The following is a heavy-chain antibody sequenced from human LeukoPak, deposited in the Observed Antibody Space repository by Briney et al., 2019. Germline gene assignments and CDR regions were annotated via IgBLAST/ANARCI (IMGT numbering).Heavy chain of an antibody. V-gene: IGHV3-21*01. CDR1: GFTFSSYS. Sequence: GGSLRLSCAASGFTFSSYSMNWVRQAPGKGLEWVSSISDNSKYTYYADSLKGRFTISRDNAKNSLFLQMHSLRAEDTAVYYCARVLEAAAFDYWGQGTLVTVSS. D-gene: IGHD6-13*01. J-gene: IGHJ4*02. CDR2: ISDNSKYT. CDR3: ARVLEAAAFDY.